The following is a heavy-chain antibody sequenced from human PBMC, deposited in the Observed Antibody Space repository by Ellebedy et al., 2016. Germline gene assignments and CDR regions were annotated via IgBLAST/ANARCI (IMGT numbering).Heavy chain of an antibody. CDR1: GFTVSSNY. D-gene: IGHD3-22*01. V-gene: IGHV3-53*01. CDR2: IYSGGST. CDR3: AKALRDSSGYYREYYGMDV. Sequence: GGSLRLXCAASGFTVSSNYMSWVRQAPGKGLEWVSVIYSGGSTYYADSVKGRFTISRDNSKNTLYLQMNSLRAEDTAVYYCAKALRDSSGYYREYYGMDVWGQGTTVTVSS. J-gene: IGHJ6*02.